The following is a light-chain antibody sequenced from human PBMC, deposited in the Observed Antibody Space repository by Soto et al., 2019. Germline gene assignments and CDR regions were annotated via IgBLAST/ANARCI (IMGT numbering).Light chain of an antibody. J-gene: IGKJ1*01. Sequence: EIVLTQSPVTLSLSPGERASRSCKASQIVSNNYLAWYHQQPGQAPRLLIYGASNRATDIPDRFSGSGSGTEFTLTISSLQPEDVATYYCQKYNSAPRTFGQGTKVDI. CDR1: QIVSNNY. CDR3: QKYNSAPRT. CDR2: GAS. V-gene: IGKV3-20*01.